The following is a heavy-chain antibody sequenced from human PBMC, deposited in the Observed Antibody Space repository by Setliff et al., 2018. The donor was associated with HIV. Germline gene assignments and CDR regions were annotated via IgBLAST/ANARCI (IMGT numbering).Heavy chain of an antibody. CDR3: ARLFQWMSYSFDI. V-gene: IGHV4-38-2*01. D-gene: IGHD5-12*01. CDR2: IYYSGST. CDR1: VYSISTTYF. Sequence: PSETLSLTCSVSVYSISTTYFWGWIRQPPGEGLEWIVSIYYSGSTKYNPSLKSRVPISLDMSKNQVSLKLSSMTAADTAVYYCARLFQWMSYSFDIWGQGTVVTVSS. J-gene: IGHJ3*02.